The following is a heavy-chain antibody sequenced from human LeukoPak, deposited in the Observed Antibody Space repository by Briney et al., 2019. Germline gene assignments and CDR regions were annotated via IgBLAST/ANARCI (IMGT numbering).Heavy chain of an antibody. J-gene: IGHJ4*02. V-gene: IGHV4-59*08. Sequence: SETLSLTCTVSGGSISNYYWSWIRQPPGEGLEGVGYIYYSGSTNYNPSLKSRVTISLDTSNKQFSLKLSSVTAAHTAVYYCARSIGGTRSKFDYWRQGTLVTVSS. CDR2: IYYSGST. CDR1: GGSISNYY. D-gene: IGHD1/OR15-1a*01. CDR3: ARSIGGTRSKFDY.